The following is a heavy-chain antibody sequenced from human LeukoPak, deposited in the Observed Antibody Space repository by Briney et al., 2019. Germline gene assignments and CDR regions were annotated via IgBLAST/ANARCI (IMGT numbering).Heavy chain of an antibody. D-gene: IGHD2-2*01. CDR3: ARGTTYCISTSCHYYYYGMDV. CDR2: INPNSGNT. V-gene: IGHV1-8*02. CDR1: GYTFTGYY. Sequence: ASVKVSCKASGYTFTGYYMHWVRQAPGQGLEWMGRINPNSGNTGYAQKFQGRVTTTRNTSISTAYMELSSLRSEDTAVYYCARGTTYCISTSCHYYYYGMDVWGQGTTVTVSS. J-gene: IGHJ6*02.